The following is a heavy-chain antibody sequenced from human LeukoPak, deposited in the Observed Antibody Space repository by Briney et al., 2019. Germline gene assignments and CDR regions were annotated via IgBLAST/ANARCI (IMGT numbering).Heavy chain of an antibody. V-gene: IGHV3-48*03. CDR2: YAGSDTTK. CDR1: GFDFSAYE. Sequence: GGSLRLSCAASGFDFSAYEMNWVRQAPGKGLEWVAYYAGSDTTKYYADSVKGRFTISRDNAKNSLHLQMNSLRAEDTALYYCTTLGYHLDSWGQGTLVTVSS. CDR3: TTLGYHLDS. J-gene: IGHJ4*02. D-gene: IGHD3-22*01.